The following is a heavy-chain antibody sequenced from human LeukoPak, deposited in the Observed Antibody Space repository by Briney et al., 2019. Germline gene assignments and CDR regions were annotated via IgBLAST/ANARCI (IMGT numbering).Heavy chain of an antibody. CDR1: GGSINNYY. V-gene: IGHV4-4*07. Sequence: SETLSLTCTVSGGSINNYYWSWIRQPAGKGLEWIGRIYGSGSTNYNPSLKRRVTVSLDTSKNQFSLRLSSVTAADTAIYYCVRECQGANCFLLFHIWGQGTMVTVSS. D-gene: IGHD2/OR15-2a*01. J-gene: IGHJ3*02. CDR3: VRECQGANCFLLFHI. CDR2: IYGSGST.